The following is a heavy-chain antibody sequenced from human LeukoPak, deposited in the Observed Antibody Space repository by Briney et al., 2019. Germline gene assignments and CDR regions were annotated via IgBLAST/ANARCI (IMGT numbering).Heavy chain of an antibody. CDR3: AREYSSSSGYNWFDP. V-gene: IGHV1-2*06. CDR2: INPNSGGT. D-gene: IGHD6-6*01. J-gene: IGHJ5*02. CDR1: GYTFTGYY. Sequence: ASVKVSCKASGYTFTGYYMHWVRQAPGQGLEWMGRINPNSGGTNYAQKFQGRVTMTRDTSISTAYMELSRLRSDDTAVYYCAREYSSSSGYNWFDPWGQGTLVTVSS.